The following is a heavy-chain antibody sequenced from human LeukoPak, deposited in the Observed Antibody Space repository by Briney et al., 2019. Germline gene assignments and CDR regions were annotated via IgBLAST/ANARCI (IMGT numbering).Heavy chain of an antibody. J-gene: IGHJ4*02. V-gene: IGHV3-74*01. CDR3: ARDRLDGYAVDY. CDR2: INSDGSST. Sequence: GGSLRLSCAASRFTFSSYWMHWVRQAPGKGLVWVSRINSDGSSTTYADSVKGRFTISRDNAKNTLYLQMNSLRAEDTAVYYCARDRLDGYAVDYWGQGTLVTVSS. D-gene: IGHD2-2*01. CDR1: RFTFSSYW.